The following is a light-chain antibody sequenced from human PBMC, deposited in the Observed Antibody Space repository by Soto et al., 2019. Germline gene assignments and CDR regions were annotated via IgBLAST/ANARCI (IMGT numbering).Light chain of an antibody. CDR1: KLGDKY. CDR3: QAWDSSRGSNV. V-gene: IGLV3-1*01. Sequence: SYELTQPPSVSVSPGQTASITCSGDKLGDKYACWYQQKPGQSPVLVIYQDSKRPSGIPERFSGSNSGNTATLTISGTQAMDEADYYCQAWDSSRGSNVFGGGTKVTVL. CDR2: QDS. J-gene: IGLJ2*01.